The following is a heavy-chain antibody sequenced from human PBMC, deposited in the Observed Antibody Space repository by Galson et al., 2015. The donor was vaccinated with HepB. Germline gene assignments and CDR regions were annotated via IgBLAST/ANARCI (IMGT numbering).Heavy chain of an antibody. CDR2: IYPGDSDT. CDR1: GYSFTNHW. V-gene: IGHV5-51*01. Sequence: QSGAEVKKPGESLKISCKDSGYSFTNHWIGWVRQMPGKGLEWMGIIYPGDSDTRYSPSFQGQVTISADKPISTAYLQWSSLKASDSAIYYCARGGPTVTTSWFDPWGQGTLVTVSS. CDR3: ARGGPTVTTSWFDP. D-gene: IGHD4-17*01. J-gene: IGHJ5*02.